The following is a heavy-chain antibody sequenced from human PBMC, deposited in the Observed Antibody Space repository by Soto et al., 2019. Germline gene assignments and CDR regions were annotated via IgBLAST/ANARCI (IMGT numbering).Heavy chain of an antibody. J-gene: IGHJ4*02. CDR3: ATENTRRGLTLFGVVIAALYY. CDR1: GHTFNDLS. V-gene: IGHV1-24*01. D-gene: IGHD3-3*01. CDR2: FDPEDGET. Sequence: SVKVSCYVSGHTFNDLSMHWVRLAPGGGLEWMGRFDPEDGETIYAEKFQGRLTMTEDTSTDTAYMELNSLTHEDTALYYCATENTRRGLTLFGVVIAALYYWGQGTLVSVSS.